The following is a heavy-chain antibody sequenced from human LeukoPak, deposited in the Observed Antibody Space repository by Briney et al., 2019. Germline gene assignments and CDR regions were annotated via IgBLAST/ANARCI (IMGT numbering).Heavy chain of an antibody. J-gene: IGHJ3*01. D-gene: IGHD1-26*01. V-gene: IGHV4-4*07. CDR2: IYSSGNT. CDR1: GXSFSTYY. CDR3: ARERGILRGDAFDL. Sequence: SETLSLTCTVSGXSFSTYYWTWIRQPAGKGLEWIGRIYSSGNTNYNPSLESRVTMSIGTSKHQFSLKLTSVTAADTAVYYCARERGILRGDAFDLWGQGTMVTVSS.